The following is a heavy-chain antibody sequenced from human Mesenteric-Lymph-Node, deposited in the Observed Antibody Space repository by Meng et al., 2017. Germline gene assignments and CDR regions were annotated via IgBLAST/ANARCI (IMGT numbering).Heavy chain of an antibody. CDR2: IKKDGSEK. V-gene: IGHV3-7*01. CDR3: ARVGFYDDSGYYGYFQH. Sequence: GESLKISCAASGFAFSDFWMNWYRQAPGKGLEWVANIKKDGSEKYYMDSVRGRFTISRDNAKNSQYLQMDNVKFEDTAVYYCARVGFYDDSGYYGYFQHWGHGALVTVSS. J-gene: IGHJ1*01. D-gene: IGHD3-22*01. CDR1: GFAFSDFW.